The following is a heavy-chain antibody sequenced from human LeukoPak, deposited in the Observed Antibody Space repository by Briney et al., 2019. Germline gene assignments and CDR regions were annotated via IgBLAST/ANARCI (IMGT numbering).Heavy chain of an antibody. D-gene: IGHD6-19*01. CDR1: GFTFGDYA. J-gene: IGHJ2*01. Sequence: GRSLRLSCAASGFTFGDYAMNWVRQAPGKGLEWVSGISRNSGSICYADSVKGRFTISRDNAKNSLYLQMHSLRAEDTALYYCAKDKGGVAGSGYLDLWGCGTLVRVSS. CDR3: AKDKGGVAGSGYLDL. CDR2: ISRNSGSI. V-gene: IGHV3-9*01.